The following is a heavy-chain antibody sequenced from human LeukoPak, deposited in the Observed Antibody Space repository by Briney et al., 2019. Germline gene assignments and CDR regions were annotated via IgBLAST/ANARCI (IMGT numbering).Heavy chain of an antibody. V-gene: IGHV4-59*01. Sequence: EASETLSLTCTVSGGSISSYYWSWIRQPPGKGLEWIGYIYYSGSTNYNPSLKSRVTISVDTSKDQFSLKLSSVTAADTAVYYCARDYSGWLDYWGQGTLVTVSS. D-gene: IGHD6-19*01. CDR2: IYYSGST. CDR1: GGSISSYY. J-gene: IGHJ4*02. CDR3: ARDYSGWLDY.